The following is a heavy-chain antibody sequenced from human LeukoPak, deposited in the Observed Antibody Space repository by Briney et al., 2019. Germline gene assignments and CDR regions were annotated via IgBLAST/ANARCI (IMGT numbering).Heavy chain of an antibody. CDR3: ARGLYYFDY. J-gene: IGHJ4*02. V-gene: IGHV3-21*01. CDR1: GFTFSSYS. Sequence: SGGSLRLSCADSGFTFSSYSMNWVRQAPGKGLEWVSSISSGSSYIFYADSVKGRFTISRDNSKNTLYLQMNSLRAEDTAVYYCARGLYYFDYWGQGTLVTVSS. CDR2: ISSGSSYI.